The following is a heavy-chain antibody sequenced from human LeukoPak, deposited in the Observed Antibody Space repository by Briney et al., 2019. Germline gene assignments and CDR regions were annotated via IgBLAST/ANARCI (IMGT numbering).Heavy chain of an antibody. CDR2: ISYDGSNK. D-gene: IGHD3-10*01. V-gene: IGHV3-30-3*01. CDR1: GFTSSSYA. Sequence: GGSLRLSCAASGFTSSSYAMHWVRQAPGKGLEWVAVISYDGSNKYYADSVKGRFTISRDNSKNTLYLQMNSLRAEDTAVYYCARDRGSGRTMVRGVIITGFDYWGQGTLVTVSS. J-gene: IGHJ4*02. CDR3: ARDRGSGRTMVRGVIITGFDY.